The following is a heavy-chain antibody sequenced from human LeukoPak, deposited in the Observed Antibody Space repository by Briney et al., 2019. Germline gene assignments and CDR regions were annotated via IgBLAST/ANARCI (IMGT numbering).Heavy chain of an antibody. CDR2: IYYSGST. V-gene: IGHV4-31*03. CDR1: GGSISSGGYY. Sequence: SETLSLTCTVSGGSISSGGYYWGWIRQHPGKGLEWIGYIYYSGSTYYNPSLKSRVTISVDTSKNQFSLKLSSVTAADTAVYYCASRPYYYDSSGYGAFDIWGQGTMVTVSS. CDR3: ASRPYYYDSSGYGAFDI. D-gene: IGHD3-22*01. J-gene: IGHJ3*02.